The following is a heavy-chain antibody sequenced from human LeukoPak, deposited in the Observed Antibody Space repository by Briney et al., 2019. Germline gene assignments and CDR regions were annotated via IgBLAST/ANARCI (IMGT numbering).Heavy chain of an antibody. V-gene: IGHV2-5*02. Sequence: SGPTLVKPTQTLTLTCTFSGFSLTTSGVGVGWIRQPPGKALEWLALIYWDDDKRYSPSLMNRLTVTKVTSENQVVLTMTNMDPVDTATYYCAHRCTNYFFDYWGQGTLVTVSS. J-gene: IGHJ4*02. CDR2: IYWDDDK. D-gene: IGHD2-2*01. CDR3: AHRCTNYFFDY. CDR1: GFSLTTSGVG.